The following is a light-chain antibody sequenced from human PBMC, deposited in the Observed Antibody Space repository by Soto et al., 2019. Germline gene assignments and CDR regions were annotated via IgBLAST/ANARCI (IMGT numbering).Light chain of an antibody. Sequence: QSVLTQPASVSGSPGQSITISCTGTSSDVGGHNYVSWYQQHPAKAPKLMIFEVSNRPSGVSNRFSGSKSGNTASLTISGLQAEDEAEYYCSSYTGSSTNTVVFGGGTQLTVL. J-gene: IGLJ2*01. CDR3: SSYTGSSTNTVV. V-gene: IGLV2-14*01. CDR2: EVS. CDR1: SSDVGGHNY.